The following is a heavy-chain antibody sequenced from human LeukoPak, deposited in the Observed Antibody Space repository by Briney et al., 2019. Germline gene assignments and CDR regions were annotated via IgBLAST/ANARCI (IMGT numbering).Heavy chain of an antibody. CDR3: ARQIAVAGTRWFDP. CDR1: GGPFSGYY. D-gene: IGHD6-19*01. V-gene: IGHV4-34*01. J-gene: IGHJ5*02. Sequence: SETLSLTCAVYGGPFSGYYWSWIRQPPGKGLEWTGEINHSGSTNYNPSLKSRVTISVDTSKNQFSLKLSSVTAADTAVYYCARQIAVAGTRWFDPWGQGTLVTVSS. CDR2: INHSGST.